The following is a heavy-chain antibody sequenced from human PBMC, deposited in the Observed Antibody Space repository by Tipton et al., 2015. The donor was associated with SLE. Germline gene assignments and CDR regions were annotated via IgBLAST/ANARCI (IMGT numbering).Heavy chain of an antibody. D-gene: IGHD6-19*01. V-gene: IGHV3-23*01. Sequence: SLRLSCAASGFTFSSYAMSWVRQAPGKGLEWVSAISGSGGSTYYADSVKGRFTISRDNSKNTLYLQMNSLRAEDTAVYYCAKDPHSGWYVYGMDVWGQGTTVTVSS. CDR2: ISGSGGST. CDR1: GFTFSSYA. CDR3: AKDPHSGWYVYGMDV. J-gene: IGHJ6*02.